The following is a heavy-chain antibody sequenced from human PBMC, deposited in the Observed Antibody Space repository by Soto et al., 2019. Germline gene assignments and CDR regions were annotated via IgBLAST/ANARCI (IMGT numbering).Heavy chain of an antibody. CDR1: GFSVGSNY. CDR2: IYSGGTT. CDR3: AISSRGGNAGYFNL. D-gene: IGHD2-15*01. V-gene: IGHV3-53*02. Sequence: EVQLVETGGGLIQPGGSLRLSCAVSGFSVGSNYMSWVRQAPGKGLEWVSVIYSGGTTHDADSVKGRFTTSRDNSKNMVYLQMNSLRVEDTAVYYCAISSRGGNAGYFNLWGRGTLVTVSS. J-gene: IGHJ2*01.